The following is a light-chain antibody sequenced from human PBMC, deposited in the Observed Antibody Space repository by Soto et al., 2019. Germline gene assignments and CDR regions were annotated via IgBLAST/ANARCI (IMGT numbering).Light chain of an antibody. CDR2: AAS. J-gene: IGKJ5*01. CDR3: QQSNSSPPT. CDR1: QSITNY. V-gene: IGKV1-39*01. Sequence: DIQMTQSPSALSASVGDRVTITCRASQSITNYLNWYQHKPGQAHNLLIYAASTLQAGVPSRFRGSGSGTDFTLTISSLQPEDFATYFCQQSNSSPPTFGGGTRLEIK.